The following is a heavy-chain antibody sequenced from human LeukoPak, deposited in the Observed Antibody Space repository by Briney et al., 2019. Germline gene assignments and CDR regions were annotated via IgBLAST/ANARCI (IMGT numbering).Heavy chain of an antibody. Sequence: PSETLSLTCTVSGRSISSGGYYWSWSRQHPGKGLEWIGYIYYSGSTYYNPSLKSRVTISVDTSKNQLSLKLSSVTAADTAAYYCARETYYYDSSGYYRTDAFDIWGQGTMVTVSS. J-gene: IGHJ3*02. CDR3: ARETYYYDSSGYYRTDAFDI. CDR1: GRSISSGGYY. D-gene: IGHD3-22*01. CDR2: IYYSGST. V-gene: IGHV4-31*03.